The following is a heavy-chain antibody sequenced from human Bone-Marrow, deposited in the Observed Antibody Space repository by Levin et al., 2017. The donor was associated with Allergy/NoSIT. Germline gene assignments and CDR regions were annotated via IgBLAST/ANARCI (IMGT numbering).Heavy chain of an antibody. J-gene: IGHJ4*02. V-gene: IGHV4-59*01. CDR1: ADSIFSDF. CDR2: ISFSGFT. D-gene: IGHD5-18*01. CDR3: ARISRRENSFGYFDS. Sequence: SETLSLTCSVSADSIFSDFWTWIRQPPGKGLEWIGYISFSGFTKYNPSLTSRVTISVDTSKSQFSLKLSSVTTADTAVYYCARISRRENSFGYFDSWGQGNLVTVSS.